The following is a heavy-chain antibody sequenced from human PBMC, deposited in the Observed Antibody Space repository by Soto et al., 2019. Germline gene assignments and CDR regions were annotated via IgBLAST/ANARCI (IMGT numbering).Heavy chain of an antibody. J-gene: IGHJ4*02. CDR3: ARHRWGSGSSSGLLDF. Sequence: QLQLQESGPGLVKPSETLSLTCSVSGGSISTSSYFWGWIRQPPGKGLEWVGAVHYGGSANYRSSLQSRVTKSANTSQNQISLRLRSVPAADTAVYYWARHRWGSGSSSGLLDFWGQGALVTVSS. D-gene: IGHD3-10*01. CDR2: VHYGGSA. CDR1: GGSISTSSYF. V-gene: IGHV4-39*01.